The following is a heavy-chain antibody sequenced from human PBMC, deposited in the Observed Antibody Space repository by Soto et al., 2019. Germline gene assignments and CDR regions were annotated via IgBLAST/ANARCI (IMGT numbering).Heavy chain of an antibody. CDR1: GYTFTSFY. J-gene: IGHJ5*02. CDR2: INPTDGSG. V-gene: IGHV1-46*01. CDR3: ARYCGLHGAVDTTGWFDP. Sequence: QVQLVQSGAEVKKPGASVKVSCTASGYTFTSFYIPWVRQAPGQGLEWIVMINPTDGSGSFAQKFQTRVTLTTDGPTSTVYMELGRLTREDTAVDFCARYCGLHGAVDTTGWFDPWGQGTLVTVSS. D-gene: IGHD2-21*01.